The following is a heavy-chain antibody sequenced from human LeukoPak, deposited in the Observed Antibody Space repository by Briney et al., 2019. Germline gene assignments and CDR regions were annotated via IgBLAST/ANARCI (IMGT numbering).Heavy chain of an antibody. Sequence: SETLSLTCAVSGGSISSYYWSWIRQPPGKGLEWIGSIYYSGSTYYNPSLKSRVTISVDTSKNQFSLKLSSVTAADTAVYYCARGGYSYGGFDYWGQGTLVTVSS. CDR2: IYYSGST. J-gene: IGHJ4*02. CDR3: ARGGYSYGGFDY. CDR1: GGSISSYY. V-gene: IGHV4-59*05. D-gene: IGHD5-18*01.